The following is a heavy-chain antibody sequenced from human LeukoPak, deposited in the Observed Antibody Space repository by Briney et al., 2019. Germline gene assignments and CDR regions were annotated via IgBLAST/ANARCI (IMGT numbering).Heavy chain of an antibody. J-gene: IGHJ4*02. Sequence: GGSLRLSCAASGFTFSNAWMSWVRQAPGKGLEWVGRIKSKTDGGTTDYAAPVKGRFTIPRDDSKNTLYLQMNSLKTEDTAVYYCTTDSYYDFWSGYYDRYYFDYWGQGTLVTVSS. CDR2: IKSKTDGGTT. CDR3: TTDSYYDFWSGYYDRYYFDY. V-gene: IGHV3-15*01. D-gene: IGHD3-3*01. CDR1: GFTFSNAW.